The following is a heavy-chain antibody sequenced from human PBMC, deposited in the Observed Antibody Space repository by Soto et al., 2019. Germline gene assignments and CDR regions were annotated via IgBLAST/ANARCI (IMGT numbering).Heavy chain of an antibody. CDR1: GFTFSSYG. V-gene: IGHV3-33*01. CDR2: IWYDGSNK. D-gene: IGHD3-3*01. CDR3: ARAWTNYDFWSGYYRSAFDI. Sequence: GGSLRLSCAASGFTFSSYGMHWVRQAPGKGLEWVAVIWYDGSNKYYADSVKGRFTISRDNSKNTLYLQMNSLRAEDTAVYYCARAWTNYDFWSGYYRSAFDIWGQGTMVTVSS. J-gene: IGHJ3*02.